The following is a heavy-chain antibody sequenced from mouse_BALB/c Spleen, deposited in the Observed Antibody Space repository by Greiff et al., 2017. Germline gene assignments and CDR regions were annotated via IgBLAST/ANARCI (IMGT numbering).Heavy chain of an antibody. J-gene: IGHJ4*01. CDR1: GYSITSDYA. CDR3: ASGQHGLREDAMDY. Sequence: ESGPGLVKPSQSLSLTCTVTGYSITSDYAWNWIRQFPGNKLEWMGYISYSGSTSYNPSLKSRISITRDTSKNQFFLQLNSVTTEDTATYYGASGQHGLREDAMDYWGQGTSVTVSS. V-gene: IGHV3-2*02. CDR2: ISYSGST. D-gene: IGHD3-2*01.